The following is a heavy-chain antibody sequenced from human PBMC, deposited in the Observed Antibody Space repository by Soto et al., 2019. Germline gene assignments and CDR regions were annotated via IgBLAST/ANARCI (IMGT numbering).Heavy chain of an antibody. D-gene: IGHD5-12*01. V-gene: IGHV4-59*08. CDR1: GGSSSSYY. J-gene: IGHJ4*02. CDR2: IYYSGST. CDR3: ARHESDGSGSIDY. Sequence: WETLSLTCTVAGGSSSSYYWSWIRQPPGKGLEWIGYIYYSGSTNYNPSLKSRVTISVDTSKNQFSLKLSSVTAADTAVYYCARHESDGSGSIDYWGQGTLVTVSA.